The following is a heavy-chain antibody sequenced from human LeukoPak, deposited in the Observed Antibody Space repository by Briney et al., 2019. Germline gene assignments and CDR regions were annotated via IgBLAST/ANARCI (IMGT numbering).Heavy chain of an antibody. CDR2: IWYDGSNT. V-gene: IGHV3-33*06. D-gene: IGHD1-7*01. CDR1: GFTFSSYS. J-gene: IGHJ1*01. CDR3: AKDITGTLRYFQH. Sequence: PGGSLRLSCAASGFTFSSYSMHWVRQAPGKGLEWVAAIWYDGSNTYYANSVKGRFTISRDNSKNTLYLQMNSLRAEDTAVYYCAKDITGTLRYFQHWGQGTLVTVSS.